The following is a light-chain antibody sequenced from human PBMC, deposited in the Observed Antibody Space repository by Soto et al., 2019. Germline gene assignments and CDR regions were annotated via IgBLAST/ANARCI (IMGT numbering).Light chain of an antibody. J-gene: IGKJ1*01. Sequence: IVLTQSPGTLSLSPGDRATLSCRASQRVGTLYLAWYQQKPGQAPRLLISGTSTKATGIPARFSGSACGTDFTLTISRLEPEDFAMYYCQQYTHWPVWSFGQGTKVEIK. CDR2: GTS. V-gene: IGKV3-20*01. CDR3: QQYTHWPVWS. CDR1: QRVGTLY.